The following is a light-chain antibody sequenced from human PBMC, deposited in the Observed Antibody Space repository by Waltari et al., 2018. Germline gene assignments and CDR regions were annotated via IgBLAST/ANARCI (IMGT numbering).Light chain of an antibody. CDR1: QSVSSN. CDR2: GAS. CDR3: QESYSTSFT. J-gene: IGKJ2*01. V-gene: IGKV3-15*01. Sequence: EIVMTQSPATLSVSPGERATLSCRASQSVSSNLAWYQHKPGQAPRLLIYGASTRATGIPARFSGSGSGTEFTLTISSLQSEDSAVYYCQESYSTSFTFGQGTNLEIK.